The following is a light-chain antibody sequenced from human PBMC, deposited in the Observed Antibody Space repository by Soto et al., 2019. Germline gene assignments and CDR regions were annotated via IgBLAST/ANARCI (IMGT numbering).Light chain of an antibody. CDR2: KVS. J-gene: IGKJ4*02. Sequence: DVVVTQSPLSLPVTLGQPASISCRSSQRLEHSDGNTYLNWCQQRPGQSPRRLIYKVSERDSGVSGRFSGRGSGTDFTLNISRVGAEDVGVYYCMQDTHWTRSFGGGTVVETK. CDR1: QRLEHSDGNTY. CDR3: MQDTHWTRS. V-gene: IGKV2-30*02.